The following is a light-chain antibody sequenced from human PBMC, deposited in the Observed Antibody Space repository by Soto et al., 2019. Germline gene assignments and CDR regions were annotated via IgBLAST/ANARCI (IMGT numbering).Light chain of an antibody. V-gene: IGLV2-8*01. CDR3: SSYTGSSINTVV. J-gene: IGLJ2*01. CDR2: EVN. Sequence: QSALTQPPSASGSPGQSVAISCTGTSSDVGGYNYVSWYQQHPGKAPKLMIYEVNKRPSGVPDRFSGSKSGNTASLTVSGLQAEDEAEYYCSSYTGSSINTVVFGGGTKLTVL. CDR1: SSDVGGYNY.